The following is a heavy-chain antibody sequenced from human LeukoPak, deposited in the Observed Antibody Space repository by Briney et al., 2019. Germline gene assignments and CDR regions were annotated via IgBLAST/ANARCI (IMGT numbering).Heavy chain of an antibody. D-gene: IGHD2-2*01. CDR3: ARGVYCSSTSCPNYYYYMDV. J-gene: IGHJ6*03. V-gene: IGHV4-4*07. CDR1: GSSISSYY. CDR2: IYTSGST. Sequence: PSETLSLTCTVSGSSISSYYWSWIRQPAGKGLEWIGRIYTSGSTNYNPSLKSRVTMSVDTSKNQFSLKLSSVTAADTAVYYCARGVYCSSTSCPNYYYYMDVWGKGTTVTVSS.